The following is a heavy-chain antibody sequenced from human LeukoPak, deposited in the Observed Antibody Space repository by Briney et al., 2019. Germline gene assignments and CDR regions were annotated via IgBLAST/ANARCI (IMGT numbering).Heavy chain of an antibody. D-gene: IGHD2-15*01. Sequence: AGGSLRLSCAASGFNFSIYWMHWVRQAPGKGLVWVSRINSGGSSAIYADSVKGRFTFSRDNAKNMLYLQMDSLRAEDTAVYYCARAGGYYYYYMDVWGKGTRVTISS. J-gene: IGHJ6*03. CDR1: GFNFSIYW. V-gene: IGHV3-74*01. CDR3: ARAGGYYYYYMDV. CDR2: INSGGSSA.